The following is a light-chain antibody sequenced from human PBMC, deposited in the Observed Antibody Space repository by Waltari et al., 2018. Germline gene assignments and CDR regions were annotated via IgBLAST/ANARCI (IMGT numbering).Light chain of an antibody. CDR1: QGISTY. CDR3: QQYDNWPGT. Sequence: DIQLTQSPSFLSASVRDRVTIPCRASQGISTYLAWYQQKPGKAPKLLIYAASTLQSAIPSRFSGSGSGTEFTLTISSLQPEDFATYYCQQYDNWPGTFGHGTKVEIK. CDR2: AAS. J-gene: IGKJ1*01. V-gene: IGKV1-9*01.